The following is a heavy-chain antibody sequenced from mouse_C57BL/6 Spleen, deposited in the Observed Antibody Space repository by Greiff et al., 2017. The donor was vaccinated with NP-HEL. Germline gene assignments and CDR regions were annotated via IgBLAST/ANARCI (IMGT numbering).Heavy chain of an antibody. Sequence: QVQLQQPGAELVRPGSSVKLSCKASGYTFTSYWMDWVKQRPGQGLEWIGNIYPSDSETHYNQKFKDKATLTVDKSSSTAYMQLSSLTSEDSAVYYCARLGGYDDRYFEVWGTGTTVTVSS. CDR3: ARLGGYDDRYFEV. V-gene: IGHV1-61*01. J-gene: IGHJ1*03. CDR1: GYTFTSYW. D-gene: IGHD2-2*01. CDR2: IYPSDSET.